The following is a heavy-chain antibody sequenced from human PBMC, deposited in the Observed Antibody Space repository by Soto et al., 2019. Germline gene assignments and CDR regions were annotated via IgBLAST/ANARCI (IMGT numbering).Heavy chain of an antibody. J-gene: IGHJ4*02. D-gene: IGHD5-12*01. V-gene: IGHV3-74*01. CDR1: GFSLNNYW. Sequence: EVQLEESGGGLFQPGGSLRLTCAVSGFSLNNYWMHWVRQRPGKGLVWVARIYRDGTTSYADSVKGRFTISRDNAKNTVSLQINSLKDEVTAVYDCMRGNTCYGNFDYLCQGTLLTVSS. CDR2: IYRDGTT. CDR3: MRGNTCYGNFDY.